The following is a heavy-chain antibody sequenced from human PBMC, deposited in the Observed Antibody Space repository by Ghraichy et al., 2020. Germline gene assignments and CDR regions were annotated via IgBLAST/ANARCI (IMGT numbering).Heavy chain of an antibody. Sequence: GRSLRLSCAASGFKFRDSWVHWVRQAPGKGPVCVARINSDGDTIDYADAVKGRFTISRDNSKSMLYLQMGGLRAEDTALYYCAAVSRRFYSGPFHFWGQGTMVTVSS. CDR3: AAVSRRFYSGPFHF. J-gene: IGHJ3*01. V-gene: IGHV3-74*01. D-gene: IGHD3-3*01. CDR1: GFKFRDSW. CDR2: INSDGDTI.